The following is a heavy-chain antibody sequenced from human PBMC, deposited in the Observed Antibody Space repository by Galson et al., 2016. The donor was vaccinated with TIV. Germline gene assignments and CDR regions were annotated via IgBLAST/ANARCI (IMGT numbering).Heavy chain of an antibody. CDR3: VGDSGTAPDRD. D-gene: IGHD5-18*01. J-gene: IGHJ4*02. V-gene: IGHV1-18*01. Sequence: SVKVSCKAFGYTFTNFHIAWVRQAPGQGLEWMGWVSPESGHRDYAQKFQDRLTMTTETHTSTGYMELRSLTSDDTAVYYCVGDSGTAPDRDWGQGTLVTVSS. CDR2: VSPESGHR. CDR1: GYTFTNFH.